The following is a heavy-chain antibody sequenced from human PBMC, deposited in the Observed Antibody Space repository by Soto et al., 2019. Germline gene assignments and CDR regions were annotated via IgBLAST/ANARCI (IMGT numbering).Heavy chain of an antibody. J-gene: IGHJ3*02. Sequence: QVQLQESGPGLVKPSETLSLTCTVSGGSISSYYWSWIRQPPGQGLEWIGYIYYSGSTNYNPSLKSRVTIAVDRSKTQFALKLSSVTAADTAVYYCARVYYYGSGTDDAFDIWGQGTMVTVSS. CDR1: GGSISSYY. D-gene: IGHD3-10*01. CDR3: ARVYYYGSGTDDAFDI. CDR2: IYYSGST. V-gene: IGHV4-59*08.